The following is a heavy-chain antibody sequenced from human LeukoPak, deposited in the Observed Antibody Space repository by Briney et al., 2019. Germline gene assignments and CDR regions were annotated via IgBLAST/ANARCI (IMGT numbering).Heavy chain of an antibody. J-gene: IGHJ4*02. CDR3: TRDRYGSGSYYKTPFDY. V-gene: IGHV3-49*04. CDR2: IRSKAYGGTT. D-gene: IGHD3-10*01. Sequence: GGSLRLSCTASGFTFGDYAMSWVRQAPGKGLEWVGFIRSKAYGGTTEYAASVKGRFTISRDDSKSIAYLQMNSLKTEDTAVYYCTRDRYGSGSYYKTPFDYWGQGTLVTVSS. CDR1: GFTFGDYA.